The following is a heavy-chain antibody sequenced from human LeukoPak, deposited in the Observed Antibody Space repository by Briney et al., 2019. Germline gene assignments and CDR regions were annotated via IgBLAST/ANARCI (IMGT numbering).Heavy chain of an antibody. J-gene: IGHJ3*02. CDR2: ISYSGST. V-gene: IGHV4-61*01. CDR1: GGSVSSGSYY. D-gene: IGHD2-8*02. CDR3: ARRGTGGRSFDI. Sequence: SETLSLTCTVSGGSVSSGSYYWTWIRQPPGKGPEWIGYISYSGSTNFNPSLKSRVTISVDTSKNQFSLNLSSVTAADTAVYYCARRGTGGRSFDIWGQGTMVTVS.